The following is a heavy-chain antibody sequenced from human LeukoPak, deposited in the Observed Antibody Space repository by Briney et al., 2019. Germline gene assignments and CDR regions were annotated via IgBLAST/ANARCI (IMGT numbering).Heavy chain of an antibody. D-gene: IGHD3-9*01. J-gene: IGHJ4*02. CDR1: GVSISSSEW. Sequence: SETLSLTCAVSGVSISSSEWWIWVRPPPGQGLEWIGEIHRAGRTRYNPSLKSRVTISMDYSKNQFSLKLTSVTAADTAIYYCGKTDIYFNPIDYWGPGSLVTVSS. CDR2: IHRAGRT. V-gene: IGHV4-4*02. CDR3: GKTDIYFNPIDY.